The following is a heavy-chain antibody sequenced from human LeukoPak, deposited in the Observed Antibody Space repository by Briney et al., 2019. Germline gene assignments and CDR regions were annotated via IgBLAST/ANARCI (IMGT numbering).Heavy chain of an antibody. CDR3: AKDLEQWLVRGPIVGGSFYFDS. CDR1: GFTFSSYA. J-gene: IGHJ4*02. D-gene: IGHD6-19*01. V-gene: IGHV3-23*01. CDR2: ISGDAGNT. Sequence: PGGSLRLSCAASGFTFSSYAMSWVRQAPGKGLEWVSAISGDAGNTYYAVSVKGRFTISRNDYKSTLSLEMNSLKPEDTAIYYCAKDLEQWLVRGPIVGGSFYFDSWGQGTVVTVSS.